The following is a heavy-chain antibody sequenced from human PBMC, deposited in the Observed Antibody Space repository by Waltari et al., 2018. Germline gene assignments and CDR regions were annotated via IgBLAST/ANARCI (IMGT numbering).Heavy chain of an antibody. D-gene: IGHD5-18*01. Sequence: QVQLVESGGGVVQPGRSLRLSCAASGFTFSRYSMHCVRQAPGKGLEWVAVIWYDGSNKYYADSVKGRFTISRDNSKNTLYLQMNSLRAEDTAVYYCVRDTAMVFVLDYWGQGTLVTVSS. J-gene: IGHJ4*02. CDR3: VRDTAMVFVLDY. CDR1: GFTFSRYS. V-gene: IGHV3-33*01. CDR2: IWYDGSNK.